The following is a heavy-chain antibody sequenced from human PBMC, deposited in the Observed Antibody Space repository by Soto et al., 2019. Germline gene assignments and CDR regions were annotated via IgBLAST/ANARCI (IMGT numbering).Heavy chain of an antibody. Sequence: GXSLRLSCAASGLTFSSYWLHWFRQAPGKGLVWVSRINSDGSSTSYADSVKGRFTISRDNAKNTLYLQMNSLRAEDTAVYYCALSHTVTTDYWGQGTLVTVSS. CDR1: GLTFSSYW. V-gene: IGHV3-74*01. CDR3: ALSHTVTTDY. J-gene: IGHJ4*02. D-gene: IGHD4-17*01. CDR2: INSDGSST.